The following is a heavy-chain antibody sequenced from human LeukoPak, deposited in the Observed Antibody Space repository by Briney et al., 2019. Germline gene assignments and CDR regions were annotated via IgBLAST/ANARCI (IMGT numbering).Heavy chain of an antibody. Sequence: GGSLRLSCAASGFTFDDYAMHWVRHAPGKGLEWVSYIINRGKTIYYTDSVKGRFTISRDNAKNSLFLQMNSLRVEDTAVYYCARAGSYYNSFEFWGQGTMVTVSS. CDR2: IINRGKTI. CDR3: ARAGSYYNSFEF. CDR1: GFTFDDYA. V-gene: IGHV3-48*03. J-gene: IGHJ3*01. D-gene: IGHD1-26*01.